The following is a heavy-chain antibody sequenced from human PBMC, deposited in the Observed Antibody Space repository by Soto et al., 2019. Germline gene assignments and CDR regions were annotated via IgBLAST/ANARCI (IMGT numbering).Heavy chain of an antibody. CDR2: ISSIYSTI. CDR1: GFTFSSYS. Sequence: GVLRLSCAASGFTFSSYSMNWVRQAPGKGLEWVSYISSIYSTIYYADSVKGRFTISRDNAKNSLYLQMNSLRAEDTAVYYCARDLYGDYIFDYWGQGTLVTVSS. V-gene: IGHV3-48*01. CDR3: ARDLYGDYIFDY. D-gene: IGHD4-17*01. J-gene: IGHJ4*02.